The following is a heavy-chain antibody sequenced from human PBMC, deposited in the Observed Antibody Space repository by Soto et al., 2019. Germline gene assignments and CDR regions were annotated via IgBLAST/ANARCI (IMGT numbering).Heavy chain of an antibody. Sequence: ASVKVSCKASGVSFNDYAIPWVGQAPGQGLEWLGGIIPIIGSTHYAQKFQGRVTDIADESLNTAYMELNTLRPDDTAIYYCERDLWYSFGSGLHSWGQGTTLTVYS. CDR3: ERDLWYSFGSGLHS. CDR2: IIPIIGST. V-gene: IGHV1-69*13. CDR1: GVSFNDYA. J-gene: IGHJ4*02. D-gene: IGHD5-18*01.